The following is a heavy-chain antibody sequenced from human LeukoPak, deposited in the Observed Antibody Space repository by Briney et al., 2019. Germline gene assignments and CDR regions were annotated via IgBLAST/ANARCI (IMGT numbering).Heavy chain of an antibody. D-gene: IGHD3-10*01. CDR1: GFSFRSYA. CDR2: IWYDGSNK. CDR3: ARVGRGESLDY. J-gene: IGHJ4*02. Sequence: PGGSLRLSCAASGFSFRSYAMHWVRQAPGKGLEWVAVIWYDGSNKYYADSVKGRFTISRDNSKNTLYLQMNSLRAEDTAVYYCARVGRGESLDYWGQGTLVTVSS. V-gene: IGHV3-33*08.